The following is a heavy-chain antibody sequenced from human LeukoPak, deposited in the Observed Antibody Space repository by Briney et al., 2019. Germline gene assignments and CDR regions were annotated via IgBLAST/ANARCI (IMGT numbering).Heavy chain of an antibody. CDR1: GFTFGSYG. V-gene: IGHV3-33*01. Sequence: GRSLRLSCAASGFTFGSYGMHWVRQAPGKGLEWVAVIWYDGSNKYYADSVKGRFTISRDNSKNTLYLQMNSLRAEDTAVYYCAREILWFGVDYYYYGMDVWGQGTTVTVSS. CDR3: AREILWFGVDYYYYGMDV. J-gene: IGHJ6*02. D-gene: IGHD3-10*01. CDR2: IWYDGSNK.